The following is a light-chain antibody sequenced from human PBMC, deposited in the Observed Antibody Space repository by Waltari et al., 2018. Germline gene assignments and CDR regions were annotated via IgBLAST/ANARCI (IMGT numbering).Light chain of an antibody. J-gene: IGKJ4*01. CDR2: DVS. V-gene: IGKV3-11*01. CDR3: QQRNKWPVT. CDR1: QSVANY. Sequence: DIVLTQSPATLSLSPGERATLSCRASQSVANYLAWYQQKPGQAPRLLIYDVSNRATDIPARCSGSGFATDFTLTISDLKPEDIAVYYCQQRNKWPVTFGGGTKVEIK.